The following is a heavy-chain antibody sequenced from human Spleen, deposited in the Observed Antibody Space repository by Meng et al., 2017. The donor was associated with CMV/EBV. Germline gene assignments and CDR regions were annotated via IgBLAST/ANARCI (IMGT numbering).Heavy chain of an antibody. J-gene: IGHJ4*02. Sequence: FTDYYMHWVQQAPGKGLEWIGLVDPEDGDTIYAEKFQGKVTKTADTSTDTAYMELSSLRSEDTAVYYCAKGHLTIVLMVYAIGALDYWGQGTLVTVSS. CDR2: VDPEDGDT. CDR1: FTDYY. V-gene: IGHV1-69-2*01. D-gene: IGHD2-8*01. CDR3: AKGHLTIVLMVYAIGALDY.